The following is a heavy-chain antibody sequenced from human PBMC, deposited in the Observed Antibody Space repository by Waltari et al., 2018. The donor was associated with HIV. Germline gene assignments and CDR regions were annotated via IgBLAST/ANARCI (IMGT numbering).Heavy chain of an antibody. V-gene: IGHV4-34*02. CDR3: KVAARVRSLANNIFLFYGVDV. Sequence: VQLQQWGAGLVRPSETLSLTCVVSGDSFDAYSLTWLRQPLGKGLEWLGEISPGGAITYNPSLKGRLTMSVYKSKNQFSLHLASVTAADAAIYWCKVAARVRSLANNIFLFYGVDVWGPGTTVTVTS. J-gene: IGHJ6*02. CDR2: ISPGGAI. D-gene: IGHD3-3*02. CDR1: GDSFDAYS.